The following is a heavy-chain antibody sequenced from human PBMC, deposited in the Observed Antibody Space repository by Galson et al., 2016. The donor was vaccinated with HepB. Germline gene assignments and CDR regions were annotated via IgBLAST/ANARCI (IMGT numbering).Heavy chain of an antibody. Sequence: SLRLSCAASGFIFNDHALHWVRQAPGRGLEWVAVIWYDGSYKYYADSVKGRFTISRDNSNKTLYLQMNSLRAEDTAVYYCARDHNGVIYYLDYWGQGTLVTVSS. CDR2: IWYDGSYK. CDR3: ARDHNGVIYYLDY. D-gene: IGHD2-8*01. CDR1: GFIFNDHA. V-gene: IGHV3-33*01. J-gene: IGHJ4*02.